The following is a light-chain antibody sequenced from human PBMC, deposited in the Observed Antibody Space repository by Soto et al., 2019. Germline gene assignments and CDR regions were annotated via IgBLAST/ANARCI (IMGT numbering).Light chain of an antibody. CDR3: LQHNSYPLT. V-gene: IGKV1-17*03. CDR2: SAS. CDR1: QDIKYY. Sequence: DIQMTQSPSAMSASVGDRVTINCRASQDIKYYLAWFQQKPGKVPKRLIYSASSLQSGVPSRFSGSGSGTKFTLTICGLQPEDSATYYCLQHNSYPLTFGGGTKVEIK. J-gene: IGKJ4*01.